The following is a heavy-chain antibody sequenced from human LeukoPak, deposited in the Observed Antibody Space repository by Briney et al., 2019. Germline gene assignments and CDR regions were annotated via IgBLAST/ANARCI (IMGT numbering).Heavy chain of an antibody. V-gene: IGHV4-30-4*01. CDR2: IYHSGST. CDR1: GGSVSSGEYY. D-gene: IGHD3-22*01. J-gene: IGHJ4*02. CDR3: ARVTDSSGYAFDY. Sequence: SQTLSLTCTVSGGSVSSGEYYWRWIRQPPGKGLEWIGYIYHSGSTYYDPSLKSRVTISEDTSKNQFSLKLSSVTAADTAVYYCARVTDSSGYAFDYWGQGTLVTVSS.